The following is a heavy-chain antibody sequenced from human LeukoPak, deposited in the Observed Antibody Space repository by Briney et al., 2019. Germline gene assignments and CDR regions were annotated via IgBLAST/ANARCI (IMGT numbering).Heavy chain of an antibody. CDR2: IYTSGST. CDR3: ARVPTNYYGSGSHDY. CDR1: GGSISSYY. Sequence: RASETLSLTCTVSGGSISSYYWSWIRQPAGKGLEWIGRIYTSGSTNYNPSLKSRVTMSVDTSKNQFSLKLSSVTAADTAVYYCARVPTNYYGSGSHDYWGQGTLVTVSS. J-gene: IGHJ4*02. V-gene: IGHV4-4*07. D-gene: IGHD3-10*01.